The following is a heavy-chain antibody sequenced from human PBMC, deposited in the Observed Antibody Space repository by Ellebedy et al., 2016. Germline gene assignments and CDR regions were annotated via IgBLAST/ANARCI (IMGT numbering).Heavy chain of an antibody. CDR3: ARMSTDWEFDY. D-gene: IGHD3/OR15-3a*01. J-gene: IGHJ4*02. CDR2: IKQDGSEK. V-gene: IGHV3-7*01. CDR1: GFTFSSYW. Sequence: GESLKISCAASGFTFSSYWMSWVRQAPGKGLEWVANIKQDGSEKYYVDSVKGRFTISRDNAKNSLYLQMNSLRAEDTAVYYCARMSTDWEFDYWGQGTLVTVSS.